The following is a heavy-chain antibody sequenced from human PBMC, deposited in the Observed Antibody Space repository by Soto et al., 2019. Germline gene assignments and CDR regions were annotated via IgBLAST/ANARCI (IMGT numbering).Heavy chain of an antibody. Sequence: EVQLVESGGGLVQPGGSLRLSCATSGFTFTSYWMHWVLQVPGKGLVWVSRINSDGSSTTYADSVKGRFTISRDNAKNTLYLQMNSLRAEDTDVYFCAGGKGSNTPFDYWGQGTLVTVSS. CDR1: GFTFTSYW. V-gene: IGHV3-74*01. CDR2: INSDGSST. D-gene: IGHD2-2*01. CDR3: AGGKGSNTPFDY. J-gene: IGHJ4*02.